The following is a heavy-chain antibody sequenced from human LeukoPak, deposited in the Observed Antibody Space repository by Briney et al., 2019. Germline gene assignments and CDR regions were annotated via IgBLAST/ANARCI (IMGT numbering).Heavy chain of an antibody. Sequence: SETLSLTCTVSGGSISSSSYYWGWIRQPPGKGLEWIGSIYYSGSTYYNPSLKSRVTISVDTSKNQFSLKLSSVTAADTAVYYCAALPYSSSWYPTYYYYYMDVWGKGTTVTVSS. D-gene: IGHD6-13*01. CDR3: AALPYSSSWYPTYYYYYMDV. J-gene: IGHJ6*03. V-gene: IGHV4-39*01. CDR2: IYYSGST. CDR1: GGSISSSSYY.